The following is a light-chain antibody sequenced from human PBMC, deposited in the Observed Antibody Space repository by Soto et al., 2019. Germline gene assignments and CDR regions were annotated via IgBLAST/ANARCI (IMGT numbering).Light chain of an antibody. Sequence: QSALTQPASVSGSPGQSITISCSGTSSDIGSYNHVAWYQQFPGKSPKLMIYAVSDRPPGGSDRFSGSKSGITASLTISGLQTEDEADYYCISYTDRQSYLFGTGTKVTVL. CDR3: ISYTDRQSYL. J-gene: IGLJ1*01. CDR1: SSDIGSYNH. V-gene: IGLV2-14*03. CDR2: AVS.